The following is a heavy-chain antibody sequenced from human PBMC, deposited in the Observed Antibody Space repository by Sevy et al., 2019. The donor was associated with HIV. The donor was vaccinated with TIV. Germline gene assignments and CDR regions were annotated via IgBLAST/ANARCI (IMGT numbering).Heavy chain of an antibody. CDR1: GFTFDDYT. CDR2: ISWHGGNT. Sequence: GGSLRLSCAASGFTFDDYTMHWVRQAPGKGLGWVSVISWHGGNTYYADSVKGRFTIARDNSKNSLYLQMNSLRTEDTALYYCAKDATDCSSTSCYYDYWDQGTLVTVSS. V-gene: IGHV3-43*01. D-gene: IGHD2-2*01. CDR3: AKDATDCSSTSCYYDY. J-gene: IGHJ4*02.